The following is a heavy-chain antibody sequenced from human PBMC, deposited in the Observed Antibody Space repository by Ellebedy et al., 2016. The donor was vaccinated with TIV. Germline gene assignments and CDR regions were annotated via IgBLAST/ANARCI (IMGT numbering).Heavy chain of an antibody. J-gene: IGHJ6*02. CDR1: GGTFSSYA. CDR3: ARTYGDYYYYGMDV. D-gene: IGHD4-17*01. V-gene: IGHV1-69*13. Sequence: SVKVSXXASGGTFSSYAISWVRQAPGQGLEWMGGIIPIFGTANYAQKFQGRVTITADESTSTAYMELSRLRSEDTAVYYCARTYGDYYYYGMDVWGQGTTVTVSS. CDR2: IIPIFGTA.